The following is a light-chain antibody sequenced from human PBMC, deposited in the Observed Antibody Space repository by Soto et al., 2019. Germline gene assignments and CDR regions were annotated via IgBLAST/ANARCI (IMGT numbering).Light chain of an antibody. J-gene: IGKJ5*01. CDR3: QQYGSSPIT. Sequence: EIVLTQSPGTLSLSPGERVTLSCRASRSVSGSYLAWYQQKPGQAPRVLIYSASLRATGIPDRFSGRESGTDFSLTISRLEPEDFAVYYCQQYGSSPITFCQGSRLEIK. CDR1: RSVSGSY. V-gene: IGKV3-20*01. CDR2: SAS.